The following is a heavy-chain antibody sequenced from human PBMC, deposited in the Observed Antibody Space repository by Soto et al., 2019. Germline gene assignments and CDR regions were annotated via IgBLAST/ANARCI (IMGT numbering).Heavy chain of an antibody. CDR1: GFSFSSFA. CDR2: ISDDGASI. V-gene: IGHV3-48*03. D-gene: IGHD5-18*01. Sequence: GGPLRLSCHASGFSFSSFAMNWVRQAPGRGLEWVSYISDDGASIYYADSLKGRFTISRDNAKNSLSLQMNNLRAEDTAVYYCARENSVQAWLHHFDHWGLGTLVTVSS. CDR3: ARENSVQAWLHHFDH. J-gene: IGHJ4*02.